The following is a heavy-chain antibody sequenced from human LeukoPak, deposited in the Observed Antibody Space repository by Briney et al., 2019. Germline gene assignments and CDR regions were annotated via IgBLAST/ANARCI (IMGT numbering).Heavy chain of an antibody. Sequence: SETLSLTCTVSGGSISSYYWSWIRQPPGKGLEWIGYIYYSGSTNYNPSLKSRVTISVDTSKNQFSLKLNSVTAADTAVYYCARGDYGDYGDFYYYGLDVWGQGTTVTVSS. J-gene: IGHJ6*02. D-gene: IGHD4-17*01. CDR3: ARGDYGDYGDFYYYGLDV. V-gene: IGHV4-59*01. CDR1: GGSISSYY. CDR2: IYYSGST.